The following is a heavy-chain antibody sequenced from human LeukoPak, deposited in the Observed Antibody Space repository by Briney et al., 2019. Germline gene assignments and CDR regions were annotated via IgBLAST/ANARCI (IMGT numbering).Heavy chain of an antibody. CDR1: GGSISISSYY. V-gene: IGHV4-39*01. CDR3: ARRARYYDSSGYYYDVWDY. J-gene: IGHJ4*02. D-gene: IGHD3-22*01. Sequence: PSETLSLTCTVSGGSISISSYYWGWIRQPPGKGLEWIGSIYYSGSTYYNPSLKSRVTISVDTSKNQFSLKLSSVTAADTAVYYCARRARYYDSSGYYYDVWDYWGQGTLVTVSS. CDR2: IYYSGST.